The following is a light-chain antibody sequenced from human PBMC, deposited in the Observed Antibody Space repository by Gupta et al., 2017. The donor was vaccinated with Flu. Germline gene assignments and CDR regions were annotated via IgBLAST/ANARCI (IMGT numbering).Light chain of an antibody. Sequence: IVLTQSQGTLSLSPGERATLSCRASQSVNSSYLAWYQQKPGQAPRLLIYGAASRATGIPDRFSGSGSGTDFTLTISRLEPEDFAVYYCQQYCSSLYSFGQGTKLEIK. CDR3: QQYCSSLYS. CDR1: QSVNSSY. J-gene: IGKJ2*03. CDR2: GAA. V-gene: IGKV3-20*01.